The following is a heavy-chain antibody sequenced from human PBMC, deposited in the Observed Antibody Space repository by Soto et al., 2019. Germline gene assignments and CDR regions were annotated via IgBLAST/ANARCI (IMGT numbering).Heavy chain of an antibody. CDR2: IYCSGST. D-gene: IGHD2-21*02. V-gene: IGHV4-30-4*01. Sequence: PSETLSLTCTVSGGSISSGDYYWSWIRQPPGKGLEWIGYIYCSGSTYYNPPLKSRVTISVDTSKNQFSLKLSSVTAADTAVYYCASTIVVVTAIYFDYWGQGTLVTVSS. CDR3: ASTIVVVTAIYFDY. J-gene: IGHJ4*02. CDR1: GGSISSGDYY.